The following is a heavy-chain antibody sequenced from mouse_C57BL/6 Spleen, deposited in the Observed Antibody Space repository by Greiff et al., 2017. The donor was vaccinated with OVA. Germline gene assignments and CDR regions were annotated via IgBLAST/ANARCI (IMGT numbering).Heavy chain of an antibody. V-gene: IGHV1-54*01. CDR2: INPGSGGT. CDR3: ARCDGPYYFDY. J-gene: IGHJ2*01. Sequence: VQLQQSGAELVRPGTSVKVSCKASGYAFTNYLIEWVKQRPGQGLEWIGVINPGSGGTNYNEKFKGKATLTADKSSSTAYMQLSSLTSEDSAVYFCARCDGPYYFDYWGQGTTRTVSS. CDR1: GYAFTNYL. D-gene: IGHD2-3*01.